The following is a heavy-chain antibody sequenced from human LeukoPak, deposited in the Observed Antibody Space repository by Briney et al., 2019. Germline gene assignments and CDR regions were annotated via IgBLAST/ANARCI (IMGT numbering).Heavy chain of an antibody. D-gene: IGHD6-6*01. CDR2: IYYSGST. CDR1: GGSISSGDYY. J-gene: IGHJ4*02. Sequence: PSETLSLTRTVSGGSISSGDYYWSWIRQPPGKGLEWVGYIYYSGSTYYNPSLKSRVTISVDTSKNQFSLKLSSVTAADTAVYYCARLPTYLQYSSSWDVDYWGQGTLVTVSS. CDR3: ARLPTYLQYSSSWDVDY. V-gene: IGHV4-30-4*01.